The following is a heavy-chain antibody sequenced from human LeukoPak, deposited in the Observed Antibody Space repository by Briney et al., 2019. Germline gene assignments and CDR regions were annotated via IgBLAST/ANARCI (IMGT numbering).Heavy chain of an antibody. J-gene: IGHJ2*01. CDR2: IYYSGST. V-gene: IGHV4-59*01. CDR3: ARGVLRGSWYCDL. D-gene: IGHD3-16*01. Sequence: PSETLSLTCTVSGGSLSSYYWTWIRQPPGKGLEWIGSIYYSGSTNYNPSLRSRVTISVEKSKNQFSLKLRSVTAADTAVYYCARGVLRGSWYCDLWGRGTLVSVSS. CDR1: GGSLSSYY.